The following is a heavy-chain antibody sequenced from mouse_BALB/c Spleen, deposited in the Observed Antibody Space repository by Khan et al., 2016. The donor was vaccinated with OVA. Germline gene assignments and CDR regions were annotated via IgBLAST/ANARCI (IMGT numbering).Heavy chain of an antibody. J-gene: IGHJ4*01. CDR1: GFSLSRYS. CDR2: IWSGGST. D-gene: IGHD1-1*01. V-gene: IGHV2-6-4*01. Sequence: QMQLKQSGPGLVAPSQSLSITCTVSGFSLSRYSVHWIRQPPGKGLEWLGMIWSGGSTDYNSALKSRLSISKDNSKSQVFLKMNSLQTDDTAMYYCARAYGSSLGYYAMDYWGQGTSVTVSS. CDR3: ARAYGSSLGYYAMDY.